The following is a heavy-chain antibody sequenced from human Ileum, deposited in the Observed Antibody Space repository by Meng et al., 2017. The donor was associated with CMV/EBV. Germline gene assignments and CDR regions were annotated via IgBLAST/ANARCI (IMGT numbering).Heavy chain of an antibody. CDR3: ELQGGF. J-gene: IGHJ4*02. D-gene: IGHD4-11*01. CDR2: LSSGGST. V-gene: IGHV3-66*02. Sequence: GGSLRLSCAASGFTVSDNYMTWVRQAPGKGLECVSVLSSGGSTYYPDSVKGRFTISRDNSKNTLYLQMDSLRPEDTAVYYCELQGGFWGQGTLVTVSS. CDR1: GFTVSDNY.